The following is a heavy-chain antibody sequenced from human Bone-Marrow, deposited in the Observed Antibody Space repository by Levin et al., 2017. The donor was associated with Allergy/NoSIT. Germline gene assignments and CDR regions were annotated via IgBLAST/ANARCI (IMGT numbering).Heavy chain of an antibody. D-gene: IGHD6-19*01. Sequence: ASVKVSCKASGYTFTNNGITWVRQAPGQGLEWMGWINGYNAYTNYAQKLQGRVTMTTDTSTSTAYMELGNLRSDDTAMYYCARGRGSGWLHEEDALDTWGQGTMVTVSS. CDR3: ARGRGSGWLHEEDALDT. V-gene: IGHV1-18*01. CDR1: GYTFTNNG. J-gene: IGHJ3*02. CDR2: INGYNAYT.